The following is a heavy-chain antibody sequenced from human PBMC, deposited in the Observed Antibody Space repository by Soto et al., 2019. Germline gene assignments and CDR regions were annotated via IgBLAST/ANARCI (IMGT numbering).Heavy chain of an antibody. CDR1: GYTFTTDD. Sequence: QVQLVQSGAEVKRPGASVRVSCKASGYTFTTDDINWVRQAPGQGLEWMGWMNPNSGDTGYAQNFQGRVSMTRSTSISTAHLEVWSLTSEDTTVYFCARANGDVWGQGTTVTVS. CDR2: MNPNSGDT. D-gene: IGHD1-1*01. J-gene: IGHJ6*02. CDR3: ARANGDV. V-gene: IGHV1-8*01.